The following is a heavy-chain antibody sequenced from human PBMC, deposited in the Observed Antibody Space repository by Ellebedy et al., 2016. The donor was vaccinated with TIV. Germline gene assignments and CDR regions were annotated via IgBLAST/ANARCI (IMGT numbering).Heavy chain of an antibody. V-gene: IGHV3-23*01. CDR3: ANLGETSLSYYYYGMDV. J-gene: IGHJ6*02. CDR2: IGGGGDIT. CDR1: GFTFSSFA. Sequence: GESLKISCAASGFTFSSFAMHWVRQAPGEGLEWLSVIGGGGDITYHADSVKGRFTISRDNSKTTLFLQMNSLRAEDTAVYYCANLGETSLSYYYYGMDVWGQGTTVTVSS. D-gene: IGHD3-16*01.